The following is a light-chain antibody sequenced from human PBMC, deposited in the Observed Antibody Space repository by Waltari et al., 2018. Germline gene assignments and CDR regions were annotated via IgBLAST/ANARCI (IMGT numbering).Light chain of an antibody. CDR2: AAS. V-gene: IGKV1-12*01. Sequence: DIEMTQSPSSVSASVGERVTITCRASQSIRSWLTWYQQKPGRAPKLLIYAASTLQSGVPARFSGSGSGTDFTLTISSLQPEDFATYYCKQADSLPLTFGGGTRVEI. CDR3: KQADSLPLT. CDR1: QSIRSW. J-gene: IGKJ4*01.